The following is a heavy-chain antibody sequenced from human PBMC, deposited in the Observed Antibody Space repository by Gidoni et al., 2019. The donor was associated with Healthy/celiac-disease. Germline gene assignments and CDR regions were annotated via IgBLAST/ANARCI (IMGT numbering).Heavy chain of an antibody. CDR3: AKALLRYFDWLLSDFDY. V-gene: IGHV3-23*01. CDR2: ISGSGGST. J-gene: IGHJ4*02. Sequence: EVQLLESGGGLVQPGGSLRLSCAASGFTFSSYAMSWVRQAPGKGLELVSAISGSGGSTYYADSVKGRFTISRDNSKNTLYLQMNSLRAEDTAVYYCAKALLRYFDWLLSDFDYWGQGTLVTVSS. D-gene: IGHD3-9*01. CDR1: GFTFSSYA.